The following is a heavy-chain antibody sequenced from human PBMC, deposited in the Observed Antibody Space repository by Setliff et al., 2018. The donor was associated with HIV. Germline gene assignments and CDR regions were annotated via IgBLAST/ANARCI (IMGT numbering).Heavy chain of an antibody. J-gene: IGHJ5*02. CDR3: ARGGASSKYLDP. V-gene: IGHV4-59*02. D-gene: IGHD2-15*01. CDR2: ISDSGTT. CDR1: GGSVRDSS. Sequence: PSETLSLTCTVSGGSVRDSSWNWIRQPPGKGLEWIAWISDSGTTNYNPSLKSRVTLSVDTSKNQFSLSLTSVTGADTAVYYCARGGASSKYLDPWGQGTLVTVSS.